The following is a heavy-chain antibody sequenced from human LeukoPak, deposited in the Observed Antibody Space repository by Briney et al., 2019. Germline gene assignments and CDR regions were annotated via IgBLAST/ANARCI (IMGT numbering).Heavy chain of an antibody. V-gene: IGHV3-30*02. D-gene: IGHD2-2*01. CDR2: IRYDGSNK. CDR1: GFTFSDYY. CDR3: GGYCSSTSCYVEYYFDY. J-gene: IGHJ4*02. Sequence: GGSLRLSCAASGFTFSDYYMSWIRQAPGKGLEWVAFIRYDGSNKYYADSVKGRFTISRDNSKNTLYPQMNSLRAEDTAVYYCGGYCSSTSCYVEYYFDYWGQGTLVTVSS.